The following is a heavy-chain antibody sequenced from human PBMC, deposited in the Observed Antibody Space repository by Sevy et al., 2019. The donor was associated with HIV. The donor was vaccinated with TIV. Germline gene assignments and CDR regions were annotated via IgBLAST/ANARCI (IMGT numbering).Heavy chain of an antibody. J-gene: IGHJ4*02. D-gene: IGHD5-12*01. CDR1: GFTFDDYG. CDR3: ARVGKWLRFIGPFYRSYFDY. V-gene: IGHV3-20*04. Sequence: RGSLRLSCAASGFTFDDYGMSWVRQAPGKGLEWVSGINWNGGSTGYADSVKGRFTISRDNAKNSLYLQMNSLRAEDTALYYCARVGKWLRFIGPFYRSYFDYWGQGTLVTVSS. CDR2: INWNGGST.